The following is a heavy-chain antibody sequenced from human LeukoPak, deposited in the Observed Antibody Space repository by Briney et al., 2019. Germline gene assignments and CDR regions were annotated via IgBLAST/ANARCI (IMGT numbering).Heavy chain of an antibody. Sequence: ASAKVSCKASGYTFTGYYMHWVRQAPRQGLGWMGWINPNSGGTNYAQKFQGRVTMTRDTSISTAYMELSRLRSDNTAVYYCARDRSGTSFSFDYWGQGTLVTVSS. CDR1: GYTFTGYY. D-gene: IGHD1-1*01. J-gene: IGHJ4*02. V-gene: IGHV1-2*02. CDR2: INPNSGGT. CDR3: ARDRSGTSFSFDY.